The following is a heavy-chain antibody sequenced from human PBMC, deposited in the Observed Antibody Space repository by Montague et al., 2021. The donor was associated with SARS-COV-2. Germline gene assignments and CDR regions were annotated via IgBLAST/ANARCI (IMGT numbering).Heavy chain of an antibody. D-gene: IGHD2-15*01. CDR1: GGAINSSNW. CDR3: ARFLGVCSGANCYSSGMDV. J-gene: IGHJ6*02. V-gene: IGHV4-4*02. CDR2: IYHWGST. Sequence: SETLSLTCVVSGGAINSSNWWSWVRQPPGKGLEWIGEIYHWGSTNYNPPLKSRVTISIDKSTNQLSLKLSPTTAADTAVYYGARFLGVCSGANCYSSGMDVWGQGTTVTVSS.